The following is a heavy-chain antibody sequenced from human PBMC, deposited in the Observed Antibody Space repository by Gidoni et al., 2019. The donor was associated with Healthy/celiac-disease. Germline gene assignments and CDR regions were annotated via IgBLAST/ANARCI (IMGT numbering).Heavy chain of an antibody. CDR3: ARDRYYYDSSGYTFDY. CDR1: GFTFRSTA. J-gene: IGHJ4*02. D-gene: IGHD3-22*01. Sequence: QVQLVEAGGGVVQPGRSLRLPCAASGFTFRSTALHWVGQAPGKGLEWVAVISYDGSNKYYADSVKGRFTISRDNSKNTLYLQMNSLRAEDTAVYYCARDRYYYDSSGYTFDYWGQGTLVTVSS. V-gene: IGHV3-30-3*01. CDR2: ISYDGSNK.